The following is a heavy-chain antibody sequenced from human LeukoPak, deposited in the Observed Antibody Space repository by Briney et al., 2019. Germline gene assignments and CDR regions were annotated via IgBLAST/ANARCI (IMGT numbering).Heavy chain of an antibody. D-gene: IGHD6-13*01. V-gene: IGHV4-4*07. CDR3: ARDTPAAAGYYFDY. J-gene: IGHJ4*02. Sequence: SETLSLTCTVSGGSISSYYWSWIRQPAGKGLEWIGRIYTSGSTNYNPSLKSRVTMSVDTSKNQFSLKLSSVTAADTAVYYRARDTPAAAGYYFDYWGQGTLVTVSS. CDR1: GGSISSYY. CDR2: IYTSGST.